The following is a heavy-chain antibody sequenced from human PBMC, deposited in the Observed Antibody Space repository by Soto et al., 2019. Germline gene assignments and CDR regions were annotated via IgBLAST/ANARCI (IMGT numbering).Heavy chain of an antibody. CDR1: GFAFNRYT. Sequence: QVQLVESGGGVVHPGRSLRLSCAASGFAFNRYTMHWVRQAPGKGLEWVALISSDGNTKYYADSVKGRFTISRDSSKNTLYLHMNSLRTEDTAVYYWARVTGELAHYYYFAMDVWGQGTTVTVSS. D-gene: IGHD1-26*01. CDR3: ARVTGELAHYYYFAMDV. J-gene: IGHJ6*02. V-gene: IGHV3-30-3*01. CDR2: ISSDGNTK.